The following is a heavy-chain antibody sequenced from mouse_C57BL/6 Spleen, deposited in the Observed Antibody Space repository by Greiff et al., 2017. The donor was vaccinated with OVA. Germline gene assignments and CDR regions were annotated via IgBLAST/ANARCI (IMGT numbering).Heavy chain of an antibody. D-gene: IGHD2-4*01. V-gene: IGHV10-1*01. J-gene: IGHJ4*01. CDR3: VRQEAYDYEDYYAIDY. CDR2: IRSKSNNYAT. CDR1: GFSFNPYA. Sequence: VKLMESGGGLVQPKGSLKLSCAASGFSFNPYAMHWVRQAPGKGLEWVARIRSKSNNYATYYADSVKDRFTISRDDSESMRYLQMNNLKTEDTAMYYCVRQEAYDYEDYYAIDYWGQGTSVTVSS.